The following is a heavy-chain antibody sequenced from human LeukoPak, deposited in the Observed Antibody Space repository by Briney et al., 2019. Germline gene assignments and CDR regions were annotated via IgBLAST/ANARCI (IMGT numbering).Heavy chain of an antibody. D-gene: IGHD6-19*01. V-gene: IGHV3-30-3*01. J-gene: IGHJ4*02. CDR1: GFTFSSYA. CDR2: ISYDGSNK. CDR3: ARVSDSSGYVDY. Sequence: PGRSLRLSCAASGFTFSSYAMHWVRQAPGKGLEWVAVISYDGSNKYYADSVKGRFTISRDNSKNTLYLQMNSLRAEDTAVYYCARVSDSSGYVDYWGREPWSPSPQ.